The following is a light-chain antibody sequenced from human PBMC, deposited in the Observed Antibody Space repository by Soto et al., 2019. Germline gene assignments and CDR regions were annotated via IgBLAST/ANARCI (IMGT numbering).Light chain of an antibody. CDR1: SSVVGAYDY. Sequence: QSAPTPPSSVSGSPGQSITISCPGTSSVVGAYDYVSWYQQHPDKAPKLMIYEVSNRPSGVSNRFSGSKSVNTATLTISGLQAEDEADYYCGSYTTSSTRVFGTGTKVTVL. CDR2: EVS. V-gene: IGLV2-14*03. CDR3: GSYTTSSTRV. J-gene: IGLJ1*01.